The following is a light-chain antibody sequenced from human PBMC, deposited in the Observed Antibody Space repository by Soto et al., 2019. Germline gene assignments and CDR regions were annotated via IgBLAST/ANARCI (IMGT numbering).Light chain of an antibody. CDR2: GVT. CDR1: SSDVGGYNY. V-gene: IGLV2-14*01. J-gene: IGLJ1*01. Sequence: QSVLTQPASVSGSPGQSITISCTGTSSDVGGYNYVSWYQQHPGIAPKLLIYGVTNRPSGVSTRFSGSKSGNTASLTISGLQAXXXXXXHCSSYTSASTLLYLFGTGTKLTVL. CDR3: SSYTSASTLLYL.